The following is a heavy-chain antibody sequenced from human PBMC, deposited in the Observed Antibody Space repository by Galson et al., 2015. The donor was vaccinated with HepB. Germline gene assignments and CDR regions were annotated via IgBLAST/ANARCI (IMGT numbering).Heavy chain of an antibody. CDR1: GYSFTTYP. V-gene: IGHV7-4-1*02. D-gene: IGHD6-6*01. Sequence: SVKVSCKASGYSFTTYPINWVRQAPGQGLEWMGWINTNTGNPTYARNFTGRFVFSLDTSVSSAYLEIISLRADDSAVYYCARGIRTSIAARLWGNYYFYMDVRGKGTTVTVSS. CDR3: ARGIRTSIAARLWGNYYFYMDV. J-gene: IGHJ6*03. CDR2: INTNTGNP.